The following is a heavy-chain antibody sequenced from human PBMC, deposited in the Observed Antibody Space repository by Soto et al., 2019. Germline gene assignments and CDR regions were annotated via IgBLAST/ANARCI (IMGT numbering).Heavy chain of an antibody. CDR3: ARLSGSYNDRYFDY. Sequence: SETLSLTCAVTGGSISSSNWWSWVRQPPGKGLEWIGNVYYNGNTYYKASLKSRVTISVDTSNNQFSLKLKSVTAADTAVYYCARLSGSYNDRYFDYWGQGTLVTVSS. V-gene: IGHV4-4*02. D-gene: IGHD1-26*01. CDR1: GGSISSSNW. CDR2: VYYNGNT. J-gene: IGHJ4*02.